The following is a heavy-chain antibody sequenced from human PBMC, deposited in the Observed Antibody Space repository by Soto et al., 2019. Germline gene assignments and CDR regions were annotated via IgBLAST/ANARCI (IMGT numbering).Heavy chain of an antibody. J-gene: IGHJ4*02. D-gene: IGHD6-19*01. CDR2: ISPKSGGT. V-gene: IGHV1-2*02. Sequence: QVQLVQSGAEVKKLGASVKVSSEASGYTFIDYYMPWVRQAPGQGFEGMGRISPKSGGTNYAQKFQGRVTMTWDTSLNTAYMELSSLMSEDTAVYYCARPPGYISDWYYFDLWGQGTLVTVSS. CDR3: ARPPGYISDWYYFDL. CDR1: GYTFIDYY.